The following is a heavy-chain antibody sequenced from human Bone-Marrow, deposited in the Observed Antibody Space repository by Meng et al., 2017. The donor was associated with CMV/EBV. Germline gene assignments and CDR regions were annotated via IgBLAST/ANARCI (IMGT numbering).Heavy chain of an antibody. CDR1: GYTFTNYG. J-gene: IGHJ3*02. Sequence: ASVKVSCKASGYTFTNYGVSWVRQAPGQGFEWLGWISGFNADTNFAQKFRGRVTVTIDTSTNTAYMELRSLRSDDTAVYYCASKTLGYCSVTRCDAFDICGQGTMVTASS. D-gene: IGHD2-2*01. V-gene: IGHV1-18*01. CDR3: ASKTLGYCSVTRCDAFDI. CDR2: ISGFNADT.